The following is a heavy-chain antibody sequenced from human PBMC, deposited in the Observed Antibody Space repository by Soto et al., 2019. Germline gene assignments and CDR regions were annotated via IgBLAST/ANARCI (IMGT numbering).Heavy chain of an antibody. Sequence: SETLSLTCAVYGGSFSGYYWSWIRQPPGKGLEWIGEINHSGSTNYNPSLKSRVTISVDTSKNQFSLKLSSVTAADTAVYYCARAQYYNWFDPWGQGTLVTGS. CDR2: INHSGST. CDR3: ARAQYYNWFDP. J-gene: IGHJ5*02. CDR1: GGSFSGYY. D-gene: IGHD3-10*01. V-gene: IGHV4-34*01.